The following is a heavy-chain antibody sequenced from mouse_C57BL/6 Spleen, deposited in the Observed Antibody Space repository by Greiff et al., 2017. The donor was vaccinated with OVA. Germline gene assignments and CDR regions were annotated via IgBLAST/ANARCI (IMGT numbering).Heavy chain of an antibody. CDR2: IHPNSGST. J-gene: IGHJ2*01. V-gene: IGHV1-64*01. Sequence: QVQLQQSGAELVKPGASVKLSCKASGYTFTSYWMHWVKQRPGQGLEWIGMIHPNSGSTNYNEKFKSKATLTVDKSSSTAYMQLSSLTSEDSAVYYCARGGDYDRYGYFDYWGQGTTLTVSS. CDR1: GYTFTSYW. D-gene: IGHD2-4*01. CDR3: ARGGDYDRYGYFDY.